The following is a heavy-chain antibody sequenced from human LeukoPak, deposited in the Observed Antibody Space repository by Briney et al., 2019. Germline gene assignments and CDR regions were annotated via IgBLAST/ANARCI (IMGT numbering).Heavy chain of an antibody. V-gene: IGHV3-15*01. CDR1: GFTFSNAW. D-gene: IGHD5-12*01. Sequence: PGGSLRLSCAASGFTFSNAWMSWVRQAPGKGLEWVGRIKSKTDGGTTDYAAPVKGRFTISRDDSKNTLYLQMNSLKTEDTAVYYCARNSGYDLPFDYWGQGTLVTVSS. J-gene: IGHJ4*02. CDR3: ARNSGYDLPFDY. CDR2: IKSKTDGGTT.